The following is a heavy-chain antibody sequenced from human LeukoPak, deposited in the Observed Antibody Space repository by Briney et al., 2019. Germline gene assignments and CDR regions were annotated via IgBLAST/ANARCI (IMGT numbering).Heavy chain of an antibody. D-gene: IGHD4-11*01. CDR3: ARGDSNPSYYYYYMDV. CDR2: IKQDGSEK. CDR1: GFTFSSNW. J-gene: IGHJ6*03. Sequence: GGSLRLSCAASGFTFSSNWMSWVRQAPGKGLEWVANIKQDGSEKYYVDSVRGRFTISRDNAKNSLYLQMNSLRAEDTAVYYCARGDSNPSYYYYYMDVWGKGTTVTVSS. V-gene: IGHV3-7*01.